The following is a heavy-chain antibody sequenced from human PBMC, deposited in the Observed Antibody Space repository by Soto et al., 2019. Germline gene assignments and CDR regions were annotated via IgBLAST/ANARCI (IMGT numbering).Heavy chain of an antibody. Sequence: EMQLLESGGGLQQPGGSLRLSCAASGFTFNNFAMGWVRQAPGKGLAWISAVTGRSRNTYYADSVKGRFTISRNNFENTVYLQMDGLRVEETAVYYCGKRTPYGGNYRDAFAVWCRAKRVTVAS. CDR1: GFTFNNFA. J-gene: IGHJ3*01. CDR3: GKRTPYGGNYRDAFAV. CDR2: VTGRSRNT. D-gene: IGHD1-26*01. V-gene: IGHV3-23*01.